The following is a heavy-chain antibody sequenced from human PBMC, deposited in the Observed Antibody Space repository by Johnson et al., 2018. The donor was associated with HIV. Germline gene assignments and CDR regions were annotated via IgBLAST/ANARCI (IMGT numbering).Heavy chain of an antibody. D-gene: IGHD3-22*01. V-gene: IGHV3-66*01. CDR2: IYTGSDST. CDR3: AKASHYDSSGNPSDAFDI. CDR1: GYSVTGYN. J-gene: IGHJ3*02. Sequence: VQLVESGGGLVQPGGSLRLSCAVSGYSVTGYNMNWVRQAPVKGLEWVSVIYTGSDSTSYTDSVKARFTISRDSSKNTLYLQMKTLRAEDTAVYYCAKASHYDSSGNPSDAFDIWGQGTMVTVSS.